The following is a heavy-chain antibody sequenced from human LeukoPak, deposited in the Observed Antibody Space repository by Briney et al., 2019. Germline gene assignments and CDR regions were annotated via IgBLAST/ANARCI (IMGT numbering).Heavy chain of an antibody. CDR3: ARDRGYYDFWSGYDY. D-gene: IGHD3-3*01. V-gene: IGHV6-1*01. CDR2: TYYRSKWYN. J-gene: IGHJ4*02. CDR1: GDSVSSNSAA. Sequence: SETLSLTCAISGDSVSSNSAAWNWIRQSPSRGLEWLGRTYYRSKWYNDYAVSVKSRLTINPDTSKNQFSLQLNSVTPEDTAVYYCARDRGYYDFWSGYDYWGQGTLVTVSS.